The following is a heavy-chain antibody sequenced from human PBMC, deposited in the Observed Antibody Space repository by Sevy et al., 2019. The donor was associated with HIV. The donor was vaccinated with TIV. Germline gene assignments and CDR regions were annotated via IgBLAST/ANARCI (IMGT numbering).Heavy chain of an antibody. Sequence: GGSLRFSCTASGFSLSAYWMHWVRQTPGKGLEWVSHINYDGSVTHYADSVKGRFTISRDNVRNTLYLQMSSLRGEDSATYYCARAIGLSDAYWAQGTLVTVSS. CDR3: ARAIGLSDAY. J-gene: IGHJ4*02. CDR1: GFSLSAYW. D-gene: IGHD1-26*01. V-gene: IGHV3-74*01. CDR2: INYDGSVT.